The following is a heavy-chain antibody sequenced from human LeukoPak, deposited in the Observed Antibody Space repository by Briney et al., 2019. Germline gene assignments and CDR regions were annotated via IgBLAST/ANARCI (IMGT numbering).Heavy chain of an antibody. CDR1: GGTFSSYA. V-gene: IGHV1-69*06. D-gene: IGHD3-10*01. Sequence: SVKVSCKASGGTFSSYAISWVRQAPGQGLEWMGGIIPIFGTANYAQKFQGRVTITADKSTSTAYMELSSLRSEDTAVYYCAREYYYGSGSYPSWGQGTLVTVSS. CDR3: AREYYYGSGSYPS. CDR2: IIPIFGTA. J-gene: IGHJ5*02.